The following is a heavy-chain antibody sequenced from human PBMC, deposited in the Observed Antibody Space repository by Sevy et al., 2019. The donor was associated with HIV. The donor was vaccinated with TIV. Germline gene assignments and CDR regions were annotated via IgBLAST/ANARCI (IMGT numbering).Heavy chain of an antibody. CDR2: IRSKANSYAT. CDR1: GFTFSGSA. V-gene: IGHV3-73*01. Sequence: GGSLRLSCAASGFTFSGSAMHWVRQASGKGLEWVGRIRSKANSYATAYAAWVKGRFTISRDDSKNTAYLQMNSLKTEDTAVYYCTRIAASGAFDIWGQGTMVTVSS. J-gene: IGHJ3*02. D-gene: IGHD6-13*01. CDR3: TRIAASGAFDI.